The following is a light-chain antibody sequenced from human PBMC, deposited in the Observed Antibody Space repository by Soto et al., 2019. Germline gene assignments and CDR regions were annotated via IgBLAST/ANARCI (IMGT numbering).Light chain of an antibody. CDR2: WAS. CDR1: QSLFYSAYRTNY. J-gene: IGKJ2*01. V-gene: IGKV4-1*01. Sequence: DIVLTQSPDSLAVFLGERATITCKSSQSLFYSAYRTNYLAWYQDKPGQPPKMLISWASTRASGVPDRFSGSGSGTDFTLTISSLQAEDVAVYSCLQYYGGPPHTFGQGTKLEI. CDR3: LQYYGGPPHT.